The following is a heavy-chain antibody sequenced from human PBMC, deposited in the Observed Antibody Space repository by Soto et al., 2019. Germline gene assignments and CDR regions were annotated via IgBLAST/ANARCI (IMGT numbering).Heavy chain of an antibody. J-gene: IGHJ4*02. CDR2: IYYSGST. Sequence: SETLSLTCTVSGGFISSSGYYWGWIRQPPGKGLEWIGNIYYSGSTNYNPSLKSRVTISVDTSKNQFSLKVSSVTAADTAVYFCARRFYYGSGSIFDYWGQGTLVTVSS. V-gene: IGHV4-39*01. CDR1: GGFISSSGYY. CDR3: ARRFYYGSGSIFDY. D-gene: IGHD3-10*01.